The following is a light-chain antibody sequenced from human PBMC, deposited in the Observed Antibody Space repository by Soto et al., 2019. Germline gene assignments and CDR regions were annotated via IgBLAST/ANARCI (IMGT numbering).Light chain of an antibody. V-gene: IGKV3-11*01. CDR2: DAS. CDR3: HQRSNWPRYT. J-gene: IGKJ2*01. CDR1: QSVSSY. Sequence: EIVLTQSPATLSLSPGERATLSCRASQSVSSYLAWYQQKPGQAPSLLIYDASTRATGIPARFSGSGSGTDFTITISSLEPEDFAVYYCHQRSNWPRYTFGQGTKLEIK.